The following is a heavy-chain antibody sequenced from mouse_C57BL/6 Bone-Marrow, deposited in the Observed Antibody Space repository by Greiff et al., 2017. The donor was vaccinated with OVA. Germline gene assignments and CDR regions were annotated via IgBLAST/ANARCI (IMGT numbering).Heavy chain of an antibody. V-gene: IGHV7-1*01. CDR1: GFTFSDFY. CDR3: AREDGSSPWYFDV. J-gene: IGHJ1*03. Sequence: EVQVVESGGGLVQSGRSLRLSCATSGFTFSDFYMEWVRQAPGKGLEWIAASRNKANDYTTEYSASVKGRFIVSRDTSQSILYLQMNALRAEDTAIYYCAREDGSSPWYFDVWGTGTTVTVSS. CDR2: SRNKANDYTT. D-gene: IGHD1-1*01.